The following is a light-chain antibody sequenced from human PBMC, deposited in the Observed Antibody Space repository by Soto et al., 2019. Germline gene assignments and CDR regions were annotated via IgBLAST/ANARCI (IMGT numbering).Light chain of an antibody. CDR3: QQYGTSPFP. CDR1: QRVSSTY. Sequence: DIVLTQSPGTLSLSPGERATLSCRSSQRVSSTYLAWYQLKPGQAPRLLIFGASRRATGIPGRFSRSGVGADSTLTISRLGSDDFAVYYCQQYGTSPFPFGQGTRLEIK. J-gene: IGKJ5*01. CDR2: GAS. V-gene: IGKV3-20*01.